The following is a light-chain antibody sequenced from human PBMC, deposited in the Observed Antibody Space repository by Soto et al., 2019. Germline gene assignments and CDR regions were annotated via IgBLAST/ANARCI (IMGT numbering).Light chain of an antibody. V-gene: IGKV3-20*01. J-gene: IGKJ1*01. CDR1: QSVSSSY. CDR3: QQYGSSPPFT. Sequence: EIVLTQSPGTLSLSPGERATLSCRASQSVSSSYLAWYQQKPGQAPRLLIYGASSRATGIPDRFGGSGSGTDFTLTISRLEPEDFAVYYCQQYGSSPPFTVGQGTKVDIK. CDR2: GAS.